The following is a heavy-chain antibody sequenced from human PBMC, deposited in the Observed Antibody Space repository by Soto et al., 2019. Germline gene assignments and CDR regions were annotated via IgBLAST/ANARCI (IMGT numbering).Heavy chain of an antibody. CDR1: GFSLSTSGVG. CDR3: AHTLVAGTSWFDP. V-gene: IGHV2-5*02. D-gene: IGHD6-19*01. CDR2: IYWDDDK. J-gene: IGHJ5*02. Sequence: QITLKESGPTLVKPTQTLTLTCTFSGFSLSTSGVGVVWIRQPPGKALEWLGNIYWDDDKSYSPSLKSRLTITKDTSKAQMVHTMINMDPVDTGTYRCAHTLVAGTSWFDPRGQGTLVTVSS.